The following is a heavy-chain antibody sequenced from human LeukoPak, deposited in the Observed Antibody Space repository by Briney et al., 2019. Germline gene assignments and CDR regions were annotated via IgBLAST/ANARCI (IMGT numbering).Heavy chain of an antibody. Sequence: ASVKVSCKASGYTFTNYYIHWVRQAPGQGLEWMGRINPNSGGTNYAQKFQGRVTMTRDTSISTAYMELSRLRSDDTAVYYCARDLVPYCSSTSCYESSYWGQGTLVTVSS. CDR3: ARDLVPYCSSTSCYESSY. D-gene: IGHD2-2*01. V-gene: IGHV1-2*06. CDR2: INPNSGGT. CDR1: GYTFTNYY. J-gene: IGHJ4*02.